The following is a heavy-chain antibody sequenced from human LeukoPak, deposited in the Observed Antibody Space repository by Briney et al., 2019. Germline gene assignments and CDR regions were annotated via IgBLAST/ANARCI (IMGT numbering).Heavy chain of an antibody. CDR3: AKSNGYGLVDI. CDR1: GGSISSYY. D-gene: IGHD3-10*01. J-gene: IGHJ3*02. CDR2: VYYTGST. V-gene: IGHV4-59*12. Sequence: ETLSLTCTVSGGSISSYYWSWVRQPPGKGLEWIGFVYYTGSTNYSPSLKSRVTISVDTSRNQFSLKLNSVTAADTAVYYCAKSNGYGLVDIWGQGTMVTVSS.